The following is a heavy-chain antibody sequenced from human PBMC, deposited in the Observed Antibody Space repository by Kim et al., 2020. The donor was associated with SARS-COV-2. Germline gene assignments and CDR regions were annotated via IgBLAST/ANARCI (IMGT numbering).Heavy chain of an antibody. CDR2: IYYSGST. D-gene: IGHD3-10*01. Sequence: SETLSLTCTVSGGSFSSYFWNWIRQPPGKGLEWIGNIYYSGSTNYNPSLKSRVTIAIDTSKNQFSLKLSSVTAADTALYYCARGSGKGQYYFYGMEVWG. CDR3: ARGSGKGQYYFYGMEV. J-gene: IGHJ6*02. CDR1: GGSFSSYF. V-gene: IGHV4-59*01.